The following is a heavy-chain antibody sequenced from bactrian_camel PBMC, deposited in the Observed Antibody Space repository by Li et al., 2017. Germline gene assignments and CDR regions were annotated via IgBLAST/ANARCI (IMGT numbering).Heavy chain of an antibody. V-gene: IGHV3S53*01. D-gene: IGHD4*01. CDR3: AADPILTWSQRCTDYELNY. CDR2: ISSGGSL. CDR1: GFTSNRCG. Sequence: HVQLVESGGGSVQAGGSLRLSCTAPGFTSNRCGMAWYRQPAGKQREWVSSISSGGSLTYADSVKGRFTISRDNAEDTLYLQMNSLKPEDSAMYYCAADPILTWSQRCTDYELNYQGHGTQVTVS. J-gene: IGHJ4*01.